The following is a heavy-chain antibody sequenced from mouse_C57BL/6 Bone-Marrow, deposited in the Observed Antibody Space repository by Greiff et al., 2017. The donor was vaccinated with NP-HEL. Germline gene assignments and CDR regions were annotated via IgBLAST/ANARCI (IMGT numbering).Heavy chain of an antibody. V-gene: IGHV1-66*01. CDR3: AREGLLRGGYYFDY. CDR2: IYPGSGNT. Sequence: VQLQQSGPELVKPGASVKISCKASGYSFTSYYIHWVKQRPGQGLEWIGWIYPGSGNTKYNEKFKGKATLTADTSSSTAYMQLSSLTSEDSAVYYCAREGLLRGGYYFDYWGQGTTLTVSS. J-gene: IGHJ2*01. D-gene: IGHD2-3*01. CDR1: GYSFTSYY.